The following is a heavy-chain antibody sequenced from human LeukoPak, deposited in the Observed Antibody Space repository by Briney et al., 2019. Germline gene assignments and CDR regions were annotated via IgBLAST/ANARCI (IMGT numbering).Heavy chain of an antibody. CDR1: GGSITTYY. Sequence: SETLSLTCTVSGGSITTYYWNWIRQPPGKGLEWIGYIYYSGRTNYNPSLKSRVTISIDTSKKQLSLRLTSVTAADTAVYYCARTVDTPGWFDPWGQGTLVTVSS. V-gene: IGHV4-59*08. CDR3: ARTVDTPGWFDP. CDR2: IYYSGRT. J-gene: IGHJ5*02. D-gene: IGHD5-18*01.